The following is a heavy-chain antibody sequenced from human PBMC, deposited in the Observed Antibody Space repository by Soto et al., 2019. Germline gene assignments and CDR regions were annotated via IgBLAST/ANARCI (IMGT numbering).Heavy chain of an antibody. Sequence: QEQLVESGGGVVQPGRSLRLTCAGSGFTFSLFAMHWVRQAPGKGLEWVTVISYDGSNICYADSVMGRFTISRDNSKNSVYLQMNNLRTEDTAVYYCAAHLYCGNDCYQAAYDTWGHGTLVTVSS. CDR1: GFTFSLFA. V-gene: IGHV3-30-3*01. D-gene: IGHD2-21*02. CDR3: AAHLYCGNDCYQAAYDT. CDR2: ISYDGSNI. J-gene: IGHJ3*02.